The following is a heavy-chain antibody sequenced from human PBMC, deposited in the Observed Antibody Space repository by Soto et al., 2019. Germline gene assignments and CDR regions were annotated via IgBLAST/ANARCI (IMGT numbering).Heavy chain of an antibody. CDR3: ARQGTGGWLQLPYYYYGMDV. CDR1: GYSFTSYW. CDR2: IDPSDSYT. V-gene: IGHV5-10-1*01. D-gene: IGHD5-12*01. Sequence: GESLKISCKGSGYSFTSYWISWVRQMPGKGLEWMGRIDPSDSYTNYSPSFQGHVTISADKSISTAYLQWSSLKASDTAMYYCARQGTGGWLQLPYYYYGMDVWGQGTTVTVSS. J-gene: IGHJ6*02.